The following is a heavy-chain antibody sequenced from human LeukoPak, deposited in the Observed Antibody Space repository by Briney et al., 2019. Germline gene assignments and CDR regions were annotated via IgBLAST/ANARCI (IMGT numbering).Heavy chain of an antibody. V-gene: IGHV4-30-4*01. D-gene: IGHD3-10*01. CDR1: GGSISSANYY. J-gene: IGHJ4*02. Sequence: SQTLSLTCIVSGGSISSANYYWNWIRQPPGKGLEWIAYISYSGSTYYNPSLKSRVTVSVDTSRNQFSLKLSSVTAADTAVYYCASGDGSYAAYYFDYWGQGTLVTVSS. CDR2: ISYSGST. CDR3: ASGDGSYAAYYFDY.